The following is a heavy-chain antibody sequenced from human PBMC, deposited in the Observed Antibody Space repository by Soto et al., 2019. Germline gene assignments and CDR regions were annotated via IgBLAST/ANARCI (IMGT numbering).Heavy chain of an antibody. CDR3: ARDFNVLRYFDPPFGMDV. J-gene: IGHJ6*02. V-gene: IGHV3-21*01. D-gene: IGHD3-9*01. Sequence: GGSLRLSCAASGFTFSSYSMNWVRQAPGKGLEWVSSISSSSSYIYYADSVKGRFTISRDNAKNSLYLQMNSLRAEDTAVYYCARDFNVLRYFDPPFGMDVWGQGTTVTVSS. CDR1: GFTFSSYS. CDR2: ISSSSSYI.